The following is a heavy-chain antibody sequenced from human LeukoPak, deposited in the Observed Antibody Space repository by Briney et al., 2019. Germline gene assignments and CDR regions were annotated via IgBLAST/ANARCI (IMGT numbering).Heavy chain of an antibody. D-gene: IGHD3-10*01. CDR3: ASGRARGYYYHGMDV. Sequence: GGSLRLSCAASGFTFSSYEMNWVRQAPGRGLVWVSRINDDGSSTSYADSVKGRFTISRDNAKNTLSLQMNSLSAEDTAVYYCASGRARGYYYHGMDVWGQGTTVTVSS. J-gene: IGHJ6*02. CDR1: GFTFSSYE. CDR2: INDDGSST. V-gene: IGHV3-74*01.